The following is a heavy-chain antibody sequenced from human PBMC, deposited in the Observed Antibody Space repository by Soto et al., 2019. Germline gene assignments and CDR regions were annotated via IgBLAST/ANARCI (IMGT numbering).Heavy chain of an antibody. CDR1: GYSFTIYW. Sequence: PGESLKISCKGSGYSFTIYWIGWVRQMPGKGLEWMGIIYPGDSDTRYSPSFQGQVTISADKSISTAYLQWSSLKASDTAMYYCARHLLNYYDSSGYSDYWGQGTLVTVSS. CDR2: IYPGDSDT. CDR3: ARHLLNYYDSSGYSDY. D-gene: IGHD3-22*01. V-gene: IGHV5-51*01. J-gene: IGHJ4*02.